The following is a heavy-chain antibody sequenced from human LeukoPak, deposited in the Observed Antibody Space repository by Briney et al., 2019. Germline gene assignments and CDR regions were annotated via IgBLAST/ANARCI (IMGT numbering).Heavy chain of an antibody. Sequence: ASVKVSCTASGYTFTDYYIHRVRQPPGQGLESIGWINPNSGDKNYAQKCQVSVTMTRDTYIRTAYMKVRSRRSDDTAVYYCARSREHTFDIWGQGTMVTVSS. V-gene: IGHV1-2*02. CDR2: INPNSGDK. CDR1: GYTFTDYY. CDR3: ARSREHTFDI. D-gene: IGHD1-26*01. J-gene: IGHJ3*02.